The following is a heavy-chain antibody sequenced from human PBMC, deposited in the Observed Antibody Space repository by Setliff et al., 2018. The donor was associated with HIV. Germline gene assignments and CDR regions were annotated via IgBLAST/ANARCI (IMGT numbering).Heavy chain of an antibody. J-gene: IGHJ4*02. CDR2: INPNSGGT. CDR1: GGTFSSYA. D-gene: IGHD6-19*01. V-gene: IGHV1-2*02. CDR3: ASTGIAVAGTFDY. Sequence: ASVKVSCKASGGTFSSYAISWVRQAPGQGLEWMGWINPNSGGTNYAQKFQGRVTMTRDTSISTAYMELSRLRSDDTAVYYCASTGIAVAGTFDYWGQGTLVTVSS.